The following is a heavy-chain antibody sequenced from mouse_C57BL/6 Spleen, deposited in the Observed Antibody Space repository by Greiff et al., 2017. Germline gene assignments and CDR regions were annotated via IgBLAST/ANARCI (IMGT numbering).Heavy chain of an antibody. Sequence: QVQLQQPGAELVKPGASVKLSCKASGYTFTSYWMHWVKQRPGQGLEWIGMIHPNSGSTNYNEKFKSKDTLTVDKSSSTAYMQLSSLTSEDSAVYYCARSVSGGYFDVWGTGTTVTVSS. V-gene: IGHV1-64*01. CDR1: GYTFTSYW. D-gene: IGHD1-1*01. CDR3: ARSVSGGYFDV. CDR2: IHPNSGST. J-gene: IGHJ1*03.